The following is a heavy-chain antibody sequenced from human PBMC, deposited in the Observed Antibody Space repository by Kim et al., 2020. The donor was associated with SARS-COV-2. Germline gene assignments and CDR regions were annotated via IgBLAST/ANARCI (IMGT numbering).Heavy chain of an antibody. D-gene: IGHD3-3*01. Sequence: QKYQGRVTMTRDNSISTAYMERSRLRSDDTAVYYCARENDDFWSGYPFDYWGQGTLVTVSS. J-gene: IGHJ4*01. V-gene: IGHV1-2*02. CDR3: ARENDDFWSGYPFDY.